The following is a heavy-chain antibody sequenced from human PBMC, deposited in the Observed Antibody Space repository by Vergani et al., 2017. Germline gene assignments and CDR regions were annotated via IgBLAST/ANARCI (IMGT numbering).Heavy chain of an antibody. J-gene: IGHJ5*02. CDR1: GFTFSDYY. Sequence: QVQLVESGGGLVKPGGSLRLSCAASGFTFSDYYMSWIRQAPGKGLEWVSYISSSSSYTNYADSVKGRFTISRDNAKNSLYLQMNSLIAEDTAVYYCARDLYPSAVAGTPWFDPWGQGTLVTVSS. D-gene: IGHD6-19*01. CDR3: ARDLYPSAVAGTPWFDP. V-gene: IGHV3-11*05. CDR2: ISSSSSYT.